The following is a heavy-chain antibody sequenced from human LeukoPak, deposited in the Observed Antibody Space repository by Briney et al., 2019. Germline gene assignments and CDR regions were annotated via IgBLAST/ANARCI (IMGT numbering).Heavy chain of an antibody. V-gene: IGHV1-18*01. CDR1: GYTFNSYG. CDR2: VSAYNGHT. J-gene: IGHJ5*02. CDR3: ARDNSVRDEAWWFNP. Sequence: GASVKVSCKASGYTFNSYGISWVRQAAGQGHEWMGWVSAYNGHTNYAQKFQGRVTMTTDTSTSTASMELRSLRSDDTAVYYCARDNSVRDEAWWFNPWGQGTPVTVSS. D-gene: IGHD5-24*01.